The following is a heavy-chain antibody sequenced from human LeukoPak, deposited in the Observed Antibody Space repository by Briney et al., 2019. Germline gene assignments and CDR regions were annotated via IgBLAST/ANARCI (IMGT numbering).Heavy chain of an antibody. CDR2: IYYSGST. J-gene: IGHJ5*02. V-gene: IGHV4-30-4*01. Sequence: PSQTLSLTCTVSGGSISSGDYYWSWIRQPPGKGLESIGFIYYSGSTYYNPSLKSRVTISVDTSKNQFPLRLSSVTAADTAVYYCARGGGAAAGPYNWFDPWGQGTLVTVSS. CDR3: ARGGGAAAGPYNWFDP. CDR1: GGSISSGDYY. D-gene: IGHD6-13*01.